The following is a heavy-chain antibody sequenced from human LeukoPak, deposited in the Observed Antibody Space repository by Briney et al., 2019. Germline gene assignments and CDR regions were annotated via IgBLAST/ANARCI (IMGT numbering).Heavy chain of an antibody. V-gene: IGHV1-8*03. J-gene: IGHJ4*02. CDR1: GYTFTSYD. CDR2: MNPNSGNT. D-gene: IGHD2-2*01. CDR3: ARGRGYCSSTSCYHFDY. Sequence: ASVKVSCKASGYTFTSYDINWVRQATGQGLEWMGWMNPNSGNTGYAQKFQGRVTITRNTSISTAYMELSSLRSEDTAVYYCARGRGYCSSTSCYHFDYWGQGTLVIVSS.